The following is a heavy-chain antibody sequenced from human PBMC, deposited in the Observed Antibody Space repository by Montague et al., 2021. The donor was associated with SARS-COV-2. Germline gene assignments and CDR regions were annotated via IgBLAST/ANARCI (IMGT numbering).Heavy chain of an antibody. V-gene: IGHV4-59*01. J-gene: IGHJ6*03. Sequence: SETLSLTCTVSGGSISSYYWSWIRQPPGKGLEWIGYIYYSGSTNYNPSLKSRVTISVDTSKNQFSLKLSSVTAADTAVYYCAKDSRTDFDWLFPDSGSYYYYMDVWGKGTTVTVSS. CDR2: IYYSGST. CDR3: AKDSRTDFDWLFPDSGSYYYYMDV. CDR1: GGSISSYY. D-gene: IGHD3-9*01.